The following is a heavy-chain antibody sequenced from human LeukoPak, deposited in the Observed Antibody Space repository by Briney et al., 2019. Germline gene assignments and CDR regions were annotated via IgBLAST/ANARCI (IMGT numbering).Heavy chain of an antibody. CDR3: AKDPNYYGSGSYDY. CDR1: GLTFDDYA. J-gene: IGHJ4*02. CDR2: ISWNSGSI. Sequence: PGRSLRLSCAASGLTFDDYAMHWVRQAPGKGLEWVSGISWNSGSIGYADSVKGRFTISRDNAKNSLYLQMNSLRAEDTALYYCAKDPNYYGSGSYDYWGQGTLVTVSS. V-gene: IGHV3-9*01. D-gene: IGHD3-10*01.